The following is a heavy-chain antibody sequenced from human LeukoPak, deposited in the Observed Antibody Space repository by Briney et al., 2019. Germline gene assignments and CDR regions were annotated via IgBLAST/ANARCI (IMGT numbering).Heavy chain of an antibody. CDR3: AKDRKLRGQNNWFDP. J-gene: IGHJ5*02. V-gene: IGHV3-30*18. CDR2: ISYDGSNK. D-gene: IGHD4-17*01. CDR1: GFTLSSYG. Sequence: GGSLRLSCAASGFTLSSYGVHWVRQAPGKGLEWVAVISYDGSNKYYADSVKGRFTISRDNSKNTLYLQMNSLRAEDTAVYYCAKDRKLRGQNNWFDPWGQGTLVTVSS.